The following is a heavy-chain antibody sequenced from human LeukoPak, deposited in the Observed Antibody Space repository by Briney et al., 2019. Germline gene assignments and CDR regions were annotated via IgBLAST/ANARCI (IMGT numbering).Heavy chain of an antibody. CDR2: ISSSGGTT. CDR3: AKEYSSSWYGWFDP. Sequence: GGSLRLSCAASGFTFSSYAMTWVRQAPGKGLEWVSGISSSGGTTYHADSVKGRFTISRDNSKNTLYLQMNSLRAEDTAVYYCAKEYSSSWYGWFDPWAREPWSSSPQ. D-gene: IGHD6-13*01. V-gene: IGHV3-23*01. J-gene: IGHJ5*02. CDR1: GFTFSSYA.